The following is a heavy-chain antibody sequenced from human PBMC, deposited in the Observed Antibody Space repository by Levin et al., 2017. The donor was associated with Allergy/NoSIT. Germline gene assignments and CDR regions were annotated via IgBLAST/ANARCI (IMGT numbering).Heavy chain of an antibody. J-gene: IGHJ4*02. V-gene: IGHV6-1*01. D-gene: IGHD4-17*01. CDR3: ARDHGDSSFGY. Sequence: SQTLSLTCAISGDRVSSNSAGWNWIRQSPSRGLEFLGRTYYRSKWYNDYAVSVRSRITITPDTSKNQFSLQLNSVTPEDTAVYYCARDHGDSSFGYWGQGTLVTVSS. CDR2: TYYRSKWYN. CDR1: GDRVSSNSAG.